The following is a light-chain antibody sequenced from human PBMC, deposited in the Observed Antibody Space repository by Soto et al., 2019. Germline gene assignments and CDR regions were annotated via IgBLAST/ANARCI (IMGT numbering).Light chain of an antibody. V-gene: IGLV2-8*01. CDR2: DVN. CDR1: SSDVGSYNY. J-gene: IGLJ2*01. Sequence: QSALTQPPSASGSPGQSVTISCTGTSSDVGSYNYVSWYQQNPGKAPKLIIYDVNYRPSGVSDRFSASKSGNTASLTISGLQSEDEADYYCSSSSGRSYIVLFGGGTKVTVL. CDR3: SSSSGRSYIVL.